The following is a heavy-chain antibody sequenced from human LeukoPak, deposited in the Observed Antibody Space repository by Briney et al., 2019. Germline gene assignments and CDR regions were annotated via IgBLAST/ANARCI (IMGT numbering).Heavy chain of an antibody. V-gene: IGHV3-30*18. CDR1: GFTFSSYG. CDR2: ISYDGSNK. D-gene: IGHD3-3*01. J-gene: IGHJ4*02. CDR3: AKQENYDFWSGGVLFDY. Sequence: GGSLRLSCAASGFTFSSYGMHWVRQAPGKGLEWVAVISYDGSNKYYADSVKGRFTISRDNSKNTLYLQMNSLRAEDTAVYYCAKQENYDFWSGGVLFDYWGQGTLVTVSS.